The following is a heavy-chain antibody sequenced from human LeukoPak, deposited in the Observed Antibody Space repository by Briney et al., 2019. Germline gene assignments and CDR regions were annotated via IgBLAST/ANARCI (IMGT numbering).Heavy chain of an antibody. CDR3: ARGNGYDSFYHYYYMDV. CDR1: SGSIGSYY. V-gene: IGHV4-4*07. J-gene: IGHJ6*03. D-gene: IGHD5-12*01. CDR2: IYSSGST. Sequence: SETLSLTCTVSSGSIGSYYWSWIRQPAGKGLEWIGRIYSSGSTDYNPSLKSRVTMSVDTSKNQFSLKLSSVTAADTAVYYCARGNGYDSFYHYYYMDVWGKGTTVTVSS.